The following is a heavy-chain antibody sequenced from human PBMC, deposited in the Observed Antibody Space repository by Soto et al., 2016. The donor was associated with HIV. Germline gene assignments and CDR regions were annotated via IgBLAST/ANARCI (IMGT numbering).Heavy chain of an antibody. Sequence: QVQLQQWGAGLLKPSETLSLTCAVYGESFVGYYWTWIRQVPGDGLEWIGEINHGGNATYNPSLKSRVFMFVDPSKNQFSLRIFSVTAADTALYYCVRREPSLYNHFDYWGQGTLVTVSS. CDR2: INHGGNA. CDR3: VRREPSLYNHFDY. V-gene: IGHV4-34*01. J-gene: IGHJ4*02. D-gene: IGHD3-10*01. CDR1: GESFVGYY.